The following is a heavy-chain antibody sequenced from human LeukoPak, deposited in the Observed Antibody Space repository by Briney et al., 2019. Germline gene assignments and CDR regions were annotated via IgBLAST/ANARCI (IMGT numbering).Heavy chain of an antibody. J-gene: IGHJ6*02. Sequence: SGTLSLTCAVSGGSISSSNWWSWVRQPPGKGLEWIGEIYHSGSTNYNPPLKSRVTISVDKSKNQFSLKLSSVTAADTAVYYCARSGITIFGVVIMWNYYYGTDVWGQGTTVTVSS. V-gene: IGHV4-4*02. CDR3: ARSGITIFGVVIMWNYYYGTDV. CDR1: GGSISSSNW. D-gene: IGHD3-3*01. CDR2: IYHSGST.